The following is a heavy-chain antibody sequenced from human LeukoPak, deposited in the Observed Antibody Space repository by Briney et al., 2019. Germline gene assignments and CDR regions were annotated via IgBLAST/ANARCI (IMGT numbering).Heavy chain of an antibody. CDR1: GYTFTGYY. CDR2: INPNSGGT. V-gene: IGHV1-2*02. D-gene: IGHD3-3*01. CDR3: ARVGVVIIRRAYYFDY. J-gene: IGHJ4*02. Sequence: ASVKVSCKASGYTFTGYYMHWVRQAPGQGLEWMGWINPNSGGTNYAQKFQGRVTMTRDTSISTAYMELSRLRSDDTAVCYCARVGVVIIRRAYYFDYWGQGTLVTVSS.